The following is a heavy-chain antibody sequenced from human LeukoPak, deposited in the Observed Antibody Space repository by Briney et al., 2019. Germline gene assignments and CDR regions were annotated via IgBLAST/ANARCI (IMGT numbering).Heavy chain of an antibody. Sequence: PGGSLRLSCAASGFTFSSYSMNWVRQAPGKGLEWVSYISGSSSTIYYADSVKGRFTISRDNAKNSLYLQMNSLRAEDTAVYYCARGNLRILEGDDVDYWGQGTLVTVSS. V-gene: IGHV3-48*01. CDR1: GFTFSSYS. J-gene: IGHJ4*02. CDR3: ARGNLRILEGDDVDY. D-gene: IGHD3-3*01. CDR2: ISGSSSTI.